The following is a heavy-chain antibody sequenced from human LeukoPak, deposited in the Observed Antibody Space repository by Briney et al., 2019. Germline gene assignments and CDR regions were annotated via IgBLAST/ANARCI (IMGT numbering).Heavy chain of an antibody. CDR2: VSGYNGDT. Sequence: GASVKVSCKTSGYTFSRHGITWVRQAPGQGPEWMGWVSGYNGDTNYAKSVRGRVTMTTDTSTNTAYMELRNLRSDDTAVYYCAKDIHPGLDSGASCCFDYWGQGTPVTVSS. CDR1: GYTFSRHG. J-gene: IGHJ4*02. V-gene: IGHV1-18*01. D-gene: IGHD3-22*01. CDR3: AKDIHPGLDSGASCCFDY.